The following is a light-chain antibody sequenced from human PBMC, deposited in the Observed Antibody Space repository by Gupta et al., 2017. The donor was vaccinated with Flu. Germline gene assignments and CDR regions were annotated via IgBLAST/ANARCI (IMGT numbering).Light chain of an antibody. CDR3: SKYRGSSTL. V-gene: IGLV2-14*01. J-gene: IGLJ2*01. CDR1: YSDVGAYNY. CDR2: EVN. Sequence: QSALTQPASVSGSPGQSITISCTGSYSDVGAYNYVSWYQQHPGKGPKLIIFEVNNRPSGVSTRVSGSKSGNTASMTIPGLQAEDDSHSYCSKYRGSSTLFGGGTQLTVL.